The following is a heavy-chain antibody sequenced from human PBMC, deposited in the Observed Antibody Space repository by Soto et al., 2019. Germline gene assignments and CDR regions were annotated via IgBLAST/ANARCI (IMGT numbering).Heavy chain of an antibody. J-gene: IGHJ4*02. V-gene: IGHV3-74*01. CDR3: VRGSTRDY. Sequence: EVQLVESGGGLVQPGGSLRLSCAASGFTFRNYWMHWVRQAPEKGLVWVSRINSDGSSTTYADSVKGRFTISRDNAKNTLYLQMNSLRDEDTALYYCVRGSTRDYWGQGTLVTVSS. CDR2: INSDGSST. CDR1: GFTFRNYW.